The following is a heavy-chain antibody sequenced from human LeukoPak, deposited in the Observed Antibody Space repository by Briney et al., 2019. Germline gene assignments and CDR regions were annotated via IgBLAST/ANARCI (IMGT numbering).Heavy chain of an antibody. Sequence: SETLSLTCTVSGGSISSSSYYWGWIRQPPGKGLEWIGSIYYSGSTYYNPSLKSRVTISVDTSKNQFSLKLSSVTAADTAVYYCARARYCSSTSCSSYYYYYMDVWGKGTTVTVSS. V-gene: IGHV4-39*07. D-gene: IGHD2-2*01. CDR1: GGSISSSSYY. CDR3: ARARYCSSTSCSSYYYYYMDV. CDR2: IYYSGST. J-gene: IGHJ6*03.